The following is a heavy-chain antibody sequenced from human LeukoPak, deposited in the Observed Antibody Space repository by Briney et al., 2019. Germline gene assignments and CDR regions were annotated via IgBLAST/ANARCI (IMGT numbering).Heavy chain of an antibody. Sequence: ASVRVSCKASGYTFIDYYIHWVRQAPGQGLEWMGWINPNSGGTNYAQKFQGRVTMTRDTSISTAYMELSRLRSDDTAVYYCARNSYGDYGEDWGQGTLVTVSS. CDR3: ARNSYGDYGED. V-gene: IGHV1-2*02. CDR2: INPNSGGT. CDR1: GYTFIDYY. J-gene: IGHJ4*02. D-gene: IGHD4-17*01.